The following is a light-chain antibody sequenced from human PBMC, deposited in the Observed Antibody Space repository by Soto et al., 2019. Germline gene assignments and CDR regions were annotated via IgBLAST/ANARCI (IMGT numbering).Light chain of an antibody. CDR3: SSFGGGNKVL. CDR1: SSDVGGYNF. V-gene: IGLV2-8*01. CDR2: EVT. Sequence: QSALTQPPSASGSPGQSVTISCTGTSSDVGGYNFVSWYQQHPGKDPKTVLYEVTKRPSGVPDRFSGSKSGNTASLTVSGLQAEDEADYYCSSFGGGNKVLFGGGTKLTVL. J-gene: IGLJ3*02.